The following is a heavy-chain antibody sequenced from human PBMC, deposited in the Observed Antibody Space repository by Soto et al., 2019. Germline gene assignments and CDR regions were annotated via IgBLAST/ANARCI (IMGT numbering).Heavy chain of an antibody. CDR2: ISDGGGST. CDR1: GFTFSNYA. Sequence: GGSLRLSCAASGFTFSNYAVTWVRQAPGKGLEWVSTISDGGGSTYYADSVKGRFTVSRDNSKNTLYLQVNSLRAEDTAVYYCARTPPYCSSTSCYIDYWGQGTLVTVSS. V-gene: IGHV3-23*01. CDR3: ARTPPYCSSTSCYIDY. J-gene: IGHJ4*02. D-gene: IGHD2-2*02.